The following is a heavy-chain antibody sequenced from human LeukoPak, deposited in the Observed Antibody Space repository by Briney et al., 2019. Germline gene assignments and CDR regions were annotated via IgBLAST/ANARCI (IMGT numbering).Heavy chain of an antibody. CDR3: ARVRGGTYNHYFDY. CDR2: IYYSGST. CDR1: GGSISSSSYY. D-gene: IGHD5-24*01. V-gene: IGHV4-39*07. Sequence: SETLSLTCTVSGGSISSSSYYWGWIRQPPGTGLEWVGSIYYSGSTYYNPSLKSRVTISVDTSKNQFSLKLTSITAAYTAVYYCARVRGGTYNHYFDYWGQGTLVTVSS. J-gene: IGHJ4*02.